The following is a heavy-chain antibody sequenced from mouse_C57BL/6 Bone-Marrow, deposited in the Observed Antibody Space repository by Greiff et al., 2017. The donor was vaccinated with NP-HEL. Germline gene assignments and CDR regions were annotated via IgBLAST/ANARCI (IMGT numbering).Heavy chain of an antibody. Sequence: QVQLQQSGPELVKPGASVKISCKASGYAFSSSWMNWVKQRPGKGLEWIGRIYPGDGDTNYNGKFKGKATLTADKSSSIAYMQLSSLTSEDSAVYFCARQLRLREAWFAYWGQGTLVTVSA. CDR3: ARQLRLREAWFAY. V-gene: IGHV1-82*01. D-gene: IGHD3-2*02. J-gene: IGHJ3*01. CDR1: GYAFSSSW. CDR2: IYPGDGDT.